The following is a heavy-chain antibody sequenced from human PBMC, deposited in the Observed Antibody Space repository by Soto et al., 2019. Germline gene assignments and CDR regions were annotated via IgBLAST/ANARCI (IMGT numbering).Heavy chain of an antibody. J-gene: IGHJ4*02. D-gene: IGHD5-18*01. CDR1: GFTSSSYG. CDR3: ANDLRWIQPWLGFVY. Sequence: PGGSLRLYCAACGFTSSSYGMHWVRQAPGKWLEGGSVLSYDGSNKYYADSVKGRFTISRDNSKNTLYLQINSLRAEETAVYYCANDLRWIQPWLGFVYGGQGTLDTVSS. V-gene: IGHV3-30*18. CDR2: LSYDGSNK.